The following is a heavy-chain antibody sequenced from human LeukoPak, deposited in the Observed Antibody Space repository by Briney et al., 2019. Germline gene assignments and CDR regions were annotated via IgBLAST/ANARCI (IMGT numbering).Heavy chain of an antibody. CDR1: GYSFTDFY. V-gene: IGHV1-2*02. Sequence: GASVKVSCKASGYSFTDFYIHWVRQAPGQGLEWMGRINPNSGGTSYAQKFQGRVTMTRDTPISTAYMELNRLRSDDTALYYCTRGGVRSSDYYYMDVWGKGTTVTVSS. J-gene: IGHJ6*03. CDR2: INPNSGGT. D-gene: IGHD3-10*01. CDR3: TRGGVRSSDYYYMDV.